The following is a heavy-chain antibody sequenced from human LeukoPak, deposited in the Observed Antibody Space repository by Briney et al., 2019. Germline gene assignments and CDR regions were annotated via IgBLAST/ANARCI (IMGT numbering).Heavy chain of an antibody. CDR1: GFTFSSYG. CDR2: ISNEGSTE. D-gene: IGHD6-19*01. J-gene: IGHJ4*02. Sequence: GRSLRLSCAASGFTFSSYGMHWVRQAPGKGLEWVAVISNEGSTEYYVDSVKGRFTISRDNSKNTLYLQMISLRAEDTAVYYCAKYLDGSGFVDYWGQGTLVTVSS. CDR3: AKYLDGSGFVDY. V-gene: IGHV3-30*18.